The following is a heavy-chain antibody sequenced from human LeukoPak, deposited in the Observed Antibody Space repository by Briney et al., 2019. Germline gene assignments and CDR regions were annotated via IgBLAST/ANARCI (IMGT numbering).Heavy chain of an antibody. D-gene: IGHD4-17*01. J-gene: IGHJ3*02. CDR3: AREAPTVLSMNAFDI. V-gene: IGHV3-21*01. CDR1: GGSFSSYH. Sequence: KPSETLSLTCTVSGGSFSSYHWNWVRQAPGKGLEWVSSISSSSSYIYYADSVKGRFTISRDNAKNSLYLQMNSLRAEDTAVYYCAREAPTVLSMNAFDIWGQGTMVTVSS. CDR2: ISSSSSYI.